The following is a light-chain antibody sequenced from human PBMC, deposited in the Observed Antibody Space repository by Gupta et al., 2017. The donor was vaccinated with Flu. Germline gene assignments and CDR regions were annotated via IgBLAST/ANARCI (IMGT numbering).Light chain of an antibody. CDR2: GAS. CDR1: QCISNN. Sequence: FVLTQSPPTLSVSPGERATRSCRGSQCISNNLAWYQQKPGQAPRLIIYGASTRATGIPARCSGSGSGTELTITISSLQSEDVAVYYCQKYNNWWTFGQGTKVEIK. V-gene: IGKV3-15*01. J-gene: IGKJ1*01. CDR3: QKYNNWWT.